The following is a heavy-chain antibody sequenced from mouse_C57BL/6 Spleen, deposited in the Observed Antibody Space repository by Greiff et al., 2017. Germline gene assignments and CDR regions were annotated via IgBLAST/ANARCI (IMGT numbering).Heavy chain of an antibody. J-gene: IGHJ4*01. CDR2: IDPSDSYT. CDR1: GYTFTSYW. V-gene: IGHV1-69*01. Sequence: QVQLQQPGAELVMPGASVKLSCKASGYTFTSYWMHWVKQRPGQGLEWIGEIDPSDSYTNYNQKFKGKSTLTVDKSSSTAYMQLSSLTSEASAVYYCARGTAQADYAMDYWGQGTSVTVSS. CDR3: ARGTAQADYAMDY. D-gene: IGHD3-2*02.